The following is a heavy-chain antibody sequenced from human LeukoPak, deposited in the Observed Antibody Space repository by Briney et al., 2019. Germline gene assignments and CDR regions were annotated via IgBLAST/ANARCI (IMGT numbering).Heavy chain of an antibody. CDR3: ARSQLLYNWFDP. CDR2: ISSSSSYI. Sequence: GGSLRLSCAASGFTFSSYSRNWVRQAQGKGLEWVSSISSSSSYIYYADSVKGRFTISRDNAKNSLYLQMNSLRAEDTAVYYCARSQLLYNWFDPWGQGTLVTVSS. CDR1: GFTFSSYS. D-gene: IGHD2-2*01. J-gene: IGHJ5*02. V-gene: IGHV3-21*01.